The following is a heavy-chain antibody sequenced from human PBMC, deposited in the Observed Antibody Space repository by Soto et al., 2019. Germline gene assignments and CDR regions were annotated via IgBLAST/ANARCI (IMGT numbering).Heavy chain of an antibody. Sequence: SETLSLTCAVYGGSFSGYYWSWIRQPPGKGLEWIGEINHSGSTNYNPSLKSRVTISVDTSKNQFSLKLSSVTAADTAVYYCARGRVVVAANNWFDPWRQGTLVTVSS. CDR1: GGSFSGYY. V-gene: IGHV4-34*01. CDR2: INHSGST. CDR3: ARGRVVVAANNWFDP. J-gene: IGHJ5*02. D-gene: IGHD2-15*01.